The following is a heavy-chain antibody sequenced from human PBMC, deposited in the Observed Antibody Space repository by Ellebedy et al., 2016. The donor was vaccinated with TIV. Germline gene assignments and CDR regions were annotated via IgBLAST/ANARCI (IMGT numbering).Heavy chain of an antibody. V-gene: IGHV4-39*01. CDR1: GGSISGSSYY. J-gene: IGHJ2*01. Sequence: SETLSLTCTVSGGSISGSSYYWGWIRQPPGTGLEWIGNIFDTGSTYYNPSLKTRVLISVDTSKNQFSLKLSSVTAADTAVYYCARSLMIFSFDKCYFDFWGRGTLVTVSS. CDR3: ARSLMIFSFDKCYFDF. CDR2: IFDTGST. D-gene: IGHD3/OR15-3a*01.